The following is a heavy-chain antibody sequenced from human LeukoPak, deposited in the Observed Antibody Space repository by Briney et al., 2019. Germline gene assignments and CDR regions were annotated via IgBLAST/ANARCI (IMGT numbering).Heavy chain of an antibody. CDR2: IYYSGNT. J-gene: IGHJ4*02. CDR1: GVSTSSSSYS. V-gene: IGHV4-39*01. Sequence: KPSETLSLTCTVSGVSTSSSSYSWDWIRQPPGKGLEWIGNIYYSGNTYYNPALMSRVTTSVKTSKNQFSLKLSSVTAADPAVYYGARRIAVAGYFDYWGQGTLVTVSS. D-gene: IGHD6-19*01. CDR3: ARRIAVAGYFDY.